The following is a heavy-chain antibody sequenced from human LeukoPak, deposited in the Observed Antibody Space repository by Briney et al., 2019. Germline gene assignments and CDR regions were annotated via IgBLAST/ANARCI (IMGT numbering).Heavy chain of an antibody. J-gene: IGHJ4*02. Sequence: PGRSLRLSCAASGFTFSSYGMHWVRQAPGKGLEWVAVISYDGSNKYYADSVKGRFTISRDNSKNTLYLQMNSLRAEDTAVYYCAKDGQNIAARRGPLDCWGQGTLVTVSS. CDR2: ISYDGSNK. CDR1: GFTFSSYG. V-gene: IGHV3-30*18. CDR3: AKDGQNIAARRGPLDC. D-gene: IGHD6-6*01.